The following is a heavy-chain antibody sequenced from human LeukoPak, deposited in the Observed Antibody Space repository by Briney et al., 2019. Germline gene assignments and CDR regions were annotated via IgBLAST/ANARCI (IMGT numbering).Heavy chain of an antibody. Sequence: GGSLRLSCAASGLTFSSYGMHWVRQAPGKGLEWVGRIKSETDGGTTDYAAPVKGRFTISRDDSKNTLYLQMNSLKTEDTAVYYCTTGTHFYWGQGTLVTVSS. J-gene: IGHJ4*02. CDR3: TTGTHFY. D-gene: IGHD2/OR15-2a*01. CDR2: IKSETDGGTT. V-gene: IGHV3-15*01. CDR1: GLTFSSYG.